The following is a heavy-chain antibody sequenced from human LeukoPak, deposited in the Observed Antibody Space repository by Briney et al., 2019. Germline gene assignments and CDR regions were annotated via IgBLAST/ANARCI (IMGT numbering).Heavy chain of an antibody. D-gene: IGHD2-15*01. V-gene: IGHV1-8*01. CDR2: MNPNSGNT. CDR3: AIHPCYPEAFDI. CDR1: GYTFTSYD. J-gene: IGHJ3*02. Sequence: GASVKVSCKASGYTFTSYDINWVRQATGQGLEWMGWMNPNSGNTGYAQKFQGRVTMTRNTSISTAYMELSSLRSEDTAVYYCAIHPCYPEAFDIWGQGTMVTVSS.